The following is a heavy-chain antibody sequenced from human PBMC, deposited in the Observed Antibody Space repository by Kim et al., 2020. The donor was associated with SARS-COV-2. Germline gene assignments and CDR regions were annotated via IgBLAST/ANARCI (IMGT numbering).Heavy chain of an antibody. CDR1: GGSFSGYY. CDR3: ARGSPSHLVDY. V-gene: IGHV4-34*01. Sequence: SETLSLTCAVYGGSFSGYYWSWIRQPPGKGLEWIGEINHSGSTNYNPSLKSRVTISVDTSKNQFSLKLSSVTAADTAVYYCARGSPSHLVDYWGQGTLVTVSS. D-gene: IGHD2-2*01. CDR2: INHSGST. J-gene: IGHJ4*02.